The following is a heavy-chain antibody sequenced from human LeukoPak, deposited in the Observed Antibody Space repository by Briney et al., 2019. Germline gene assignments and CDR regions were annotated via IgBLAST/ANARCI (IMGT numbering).Heavy chain of an antibody. D-gene: IGHD6-19*01. CDR2: ISYDGSNT. Sequence: PGGSLRLSCAASGFTFGSYGMHWVRQAPGKGLEWVAFISYDGSNTYYADSVKGRFTISRDNSKNTLYLQMNSLRAEDTAVYYCAKSHTSGPGDYWGQGTLVTVSS. V-gene: IGHV3-30*18. CDR1: GFTFGSYG. CDR3: AKSHTSGPGDY. J-gene: IGHJ4*02.